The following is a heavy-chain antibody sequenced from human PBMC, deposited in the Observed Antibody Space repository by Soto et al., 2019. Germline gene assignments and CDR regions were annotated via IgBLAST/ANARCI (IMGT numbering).Heavy chain of an antibody. J-gene: IGHJ6*02. CDR1: GYSFTSYW. V-gene: IGHV5-10-1*01. Sequence: GESLKISCKGSGYSFTSYWISWVRQMPGKGLEWMGRIDPSDSYTNYSPSFQGHVTISADKSIGTAYLQWSSLKASDTAMYYCASSQVQLERRRNYYGMDVWGQGTTVTVS. CDR3: ASSQVQLERRRNYYGMDV. D-gene: IGHD1-1*01. CDR2: IDPSDSYT.